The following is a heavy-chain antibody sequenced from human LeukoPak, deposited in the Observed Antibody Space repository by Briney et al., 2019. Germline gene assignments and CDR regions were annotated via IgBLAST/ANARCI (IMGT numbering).Heavy chain of an antibody. J-gene: IGHJ3*01. Sequence: ASVKVSCKASGYTFTSYDMYWVRQAPGQRLEWMGWIIVGNGNTKYSQKFQGRVIITTDTSASTVYMELSSLRSEDTAVYYSARDAVVGTGIAFDVWGQGTMVTVSS. CDR1: GYTFTSYD. V-gene: IGHV1-3*01. D-gene: IGHD4-23*01. CDR3: ARDAVVGTGIAFDV. CDR2: IIVGNGNT.